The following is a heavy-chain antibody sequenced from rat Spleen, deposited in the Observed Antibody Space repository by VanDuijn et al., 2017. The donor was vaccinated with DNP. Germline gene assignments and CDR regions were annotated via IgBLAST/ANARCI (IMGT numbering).Heavy chain of an antibody. V-gene: IGHV4-2*01. D-gene: IGHD1-4*01. CDR3: ARAPDLPGKGVMDV. Sequence: EVKLVESGGGLVQPGGSLKLSCAASGFNFNDYWTGWVRQAPGKGLEWIGEINERSTTINYSPSLKDKFTISRDNAQSTLYLQTSKLGSEDTAIYYCARAPDLPGKGVMDVWGQGTSVIVSS. J-gene: IGHJ4*01. CDR1: GFNFNDYW. CDR2: INERSTTI.